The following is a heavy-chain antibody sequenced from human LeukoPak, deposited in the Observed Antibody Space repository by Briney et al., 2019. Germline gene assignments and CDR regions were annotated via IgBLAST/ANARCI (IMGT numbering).Heavy chain of an antibody. CDR1: GYTLSNSG. J-gene: IGHJ4*02. CDR2: ISTYNGNT. D-gene: IGHD5-12*01. Sequence: ASVKVSCKATGYTLSNSGITWVRQAPGQGLEWMGRISTYNGNTNYAQKLQGRVTMTTDTSTSTAYMELRSLRSDDTAVYYCARDTGYVLDYWGQGTLVTVSS. V-gene: IGHV1-18*01. CDR3: ARDTGYVLDY.